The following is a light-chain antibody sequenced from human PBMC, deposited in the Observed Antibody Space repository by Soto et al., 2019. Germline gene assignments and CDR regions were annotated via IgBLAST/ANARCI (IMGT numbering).Light chain of an antibody. Sequence: QSALTQPASVSGAPGQSITISCTGTSSDVGAYNYVSWYQHHPGKVPKLLIYEVTNRPSGVSDRFSGSKSGNTASLTISGLQAEEEADYYCSSKRVGSTLFVFGTGTKVTVL. J-gene: IGLJ1*01. V-gene: IGLV2-14*01. CDR3: SSKRVGSTLFV. CDR1: SSDVGAYNY. CDR2: EVT.